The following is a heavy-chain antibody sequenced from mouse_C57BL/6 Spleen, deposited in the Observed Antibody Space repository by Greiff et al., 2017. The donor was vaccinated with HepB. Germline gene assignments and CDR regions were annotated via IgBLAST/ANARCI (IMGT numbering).Heavy chain of an antibody. V-gene: IGHV1-63*01. D-gene: IGHD2-1*01. J-gene: IGHJ2*01. CDR3: AREGAEIYYGNSYYFDY. Sequence: QVQLQQSGAELVRPGTSVKMSCKASGYTFTNYWIGWAKQRPGHGLEWIGDIYPGGGYTNYNEKFKGKATLTADKSSSTAYMQFSSLTSEDSAIYYCAREGAEIYYGNSYYFDYWGQGTTLTVSS. CDR2: IYPGGGYT. CDR1: GYTFTNYW.